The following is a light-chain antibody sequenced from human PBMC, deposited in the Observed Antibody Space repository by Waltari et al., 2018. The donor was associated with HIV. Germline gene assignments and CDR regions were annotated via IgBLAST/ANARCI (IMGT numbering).Light chain of an antibody. Sequence: QSALTQPASVSGSPGQSITISCTGTSSDVGAYNYVSWYQQYPGQAPKLMVYEVSNRPSGVSNRFSGSKSGNTATLTISGLQADDEADYFCSSFTSSSTLLFGGGTKVTVL. J-gene: IGLJ2*01. CDR2: EVS. V-gene: IGLV2-14*03. CDR3: SSFTSSSTLL. CDR1: SSDVGAYNY.